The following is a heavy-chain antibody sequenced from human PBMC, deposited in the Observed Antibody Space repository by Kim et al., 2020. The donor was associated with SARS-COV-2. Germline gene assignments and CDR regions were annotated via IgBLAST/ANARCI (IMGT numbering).Heavy chain of an antibody. V-gene: IGHV4-39*01. D-gene: IGHD3-10*01. Sequence: YYNPAPKSRLTISLDTSKNQFSLRWSSVTAADTAVYYCARHSIRGAPGNYWGQGTLVTVSS. CDR3: ARHSIRGAPGNY. J-gene: IGHJ4*02.